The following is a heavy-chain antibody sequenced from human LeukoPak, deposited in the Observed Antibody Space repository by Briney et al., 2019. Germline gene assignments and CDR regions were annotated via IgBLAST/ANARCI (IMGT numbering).Heavy chain of an antibody. J-gene: IGHJ6*03. CDR1: GFTFKNYG. V-gene: IGHV3-30*02. CDR3: ARDQFPWYMDV. CDR2: TQDDGSIK. D-gene: IGHD2-21*01. Sequence: GGSLRLSCVGSGFTFKNYGMHWVRQAPGKGLEWLGFTQDDGSIKYYADSVKGRFTSSRDNSKNTLYLQMISLRGEDTAVYYCARDQFPWYMDVWGKGTTVTVSS.